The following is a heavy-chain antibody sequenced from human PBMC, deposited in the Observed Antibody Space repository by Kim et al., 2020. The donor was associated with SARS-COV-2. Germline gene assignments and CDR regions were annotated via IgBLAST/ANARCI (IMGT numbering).Heavy chain of an antibody. CDR3: ARRPLTVVSQYGMDV. D-gene: IGHD2-15*01. J-gene: IGHJ6*02. V-gene: IGHV1-69*01. Sequence: QKFQGRVTITADESTSTAYMELSSLRSEDTAVYYCARRPLTVVSQYGMDVWGQGTTVTVSS.